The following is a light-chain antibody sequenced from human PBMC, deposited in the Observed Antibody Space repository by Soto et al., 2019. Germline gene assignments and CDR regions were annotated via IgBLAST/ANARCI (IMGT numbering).Light chain of an antibody. CDR2: GAS. Sequence: EIVLTQSPDTLSLSPGERATLSCRASQSVSSDYLVWYQQKPGQAPRLLIFGASRRATGILDRFSGSGSGTDFIFTISRLEPEDFAVYYCQHYDNSPPSVTFGPGTKVDIK. CDR1: QSVSSDY. V-gene: IGKV3-20*01. J-gene: IGKJ3*01. CDR3: QHYDNSPPSVT.